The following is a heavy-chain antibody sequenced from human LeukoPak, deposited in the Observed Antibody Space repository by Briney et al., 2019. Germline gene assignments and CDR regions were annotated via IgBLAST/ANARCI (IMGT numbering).Heavy chain of an antibody. CDR2: IYTSGST. V-gene: IGHV4-61*02. Sequence: SETLSLTCTVSGGSISSGSYYWSWIRQPAGKGLEWIGRIYTSGSTNYNPSLKSRVTISVDTSKNQFSLKLSSVTAADTAVYYCARGNIVATPPSRYYGMDVWGQGTTVTVSS. CDR1: GGSISSGSYY. CDR3: ARGNIVATPPSRYYGMDV. J-gene: IGHJ6*02. D-gene: IGHD5-12*01.